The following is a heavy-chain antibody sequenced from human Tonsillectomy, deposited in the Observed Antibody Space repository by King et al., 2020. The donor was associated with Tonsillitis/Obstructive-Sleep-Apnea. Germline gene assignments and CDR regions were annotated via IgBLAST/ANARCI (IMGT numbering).Heavy chain of an antibody. J-gene: IGHJ4*02. CDR2: IIPILGIA. D-gene: IGHD3-22*01. Sequence: VQLVQSGAEVKKPGSSVKVSCKASGGTFSSYAISWVRQAPGQGLEWMGGIIPILGIANYAQKFQGRVTITADKSTSTAYMELSSLRSEDTAVYYCAREDDSSGYYYKGTDYWGQGTLVTVSS. CDR3: AREDDSSGYYYKGTDY. V-gene: IGHV1-69*10. CDR1: GGTFSSYA.